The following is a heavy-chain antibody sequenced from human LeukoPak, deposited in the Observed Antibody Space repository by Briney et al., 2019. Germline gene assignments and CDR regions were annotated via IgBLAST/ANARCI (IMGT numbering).Heavy chain of an antibody. D-gene: IGHD3-22*01. CDR3: ARDLCSYDSSGYYFY. Sequence: GGSLRLSCAASGFTFSSYEMNWVRQAPGKGLEWVSYISSSGSTIYYADSVKGRFTISRDNAKNSLYLRMNSLRAEDTAVYYCARDLCSYDSSGYYFYWGQGTLVTVSS. CDR2: ISSSGSTI. CDR1: GFTFSSYE. J-gene: IGHJ4*02. V-gene: IGHV3-48*03.